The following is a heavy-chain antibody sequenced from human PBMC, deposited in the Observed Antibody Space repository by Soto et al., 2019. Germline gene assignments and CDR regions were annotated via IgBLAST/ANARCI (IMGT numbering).Heavy chain of an antibody. CDR1: GFTFSSYW. D-gene: IGHD3-3*01. V-gene: IGHV3-7*01. J-gene: IGHJ3*02. Sequence: GGSLRLSCAASGFTFSSYWMSWVRQAPGKGLEWVANIKQDGSEKYYVDSVKGRFTISRDNAKNSLYLQMNSLRAEDTAVYCCARGDRNFNRDFGSGYAFDIWGQGTMVTVSS. CDR3: ARGDRNFNRDFGSGYAFDI. CDR2: IKQDGSEK.